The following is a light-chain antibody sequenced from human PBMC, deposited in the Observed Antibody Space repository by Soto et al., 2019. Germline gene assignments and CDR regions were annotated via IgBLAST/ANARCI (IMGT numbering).Light chain of an antibody. CDR1: SSDVGGYNY. CDR2: DVS. V-gene: IGLV2-14*03. CDR3: SSYSSGNTLV. Sequence: QSVLTQPASVSGSPGQSITISCTGSSSDVGGYNYVSWYQHHPGEAPKLMMYDVSNRPSGVSDRFSGSKSGNTASLTISGLQAEDEADYYCSSYSSGNTLVFGGGTKLTVL. J-gene: IGLJ2*01.